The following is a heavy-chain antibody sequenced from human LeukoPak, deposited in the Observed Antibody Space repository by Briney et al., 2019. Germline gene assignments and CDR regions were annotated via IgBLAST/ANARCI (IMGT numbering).Heavy chain of an antibody. V-gene: IGHV3-48*03. Sequence: PGGSLRLSCATSGFTFSSYEMNWVRQAPGKGLEWVSYISGSGSIIYYADSVKGRFTISKDNAKNSLYLQMNSLGAENTAIYYCARVGHDSSGYYYHYYFDFWGQETLVTVSS. CDR1: GFTFSSYE. CDR2: ISGSGSII. D-gene: IGHD3-22*01. J-gene: IGHJ4*02. CDR3: ARVGHDSSGYYYHYYFDF.